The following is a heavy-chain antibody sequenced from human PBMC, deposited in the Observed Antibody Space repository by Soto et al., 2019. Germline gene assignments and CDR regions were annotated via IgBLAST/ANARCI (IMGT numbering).Heavy chain of an antibody. J-gene: IGHJ5*02. CDR2: ISGSGGGT. V-gene: IGHV3-23*01. Sequence: GSLRLSCAASGFTFNIYAMSWVRQAPGKGLEWVSAISGSGGGTYYADSVKGRFTISRDNAKNSLYLQMNSLRAEDTAVYYCARHPERIAQIGWFDPWGQGTLVTVSS. CDR1: GFTFNIYA. D-gene: IGHD6-13*01. CDR3: ARHPERIAQIGWFDP.